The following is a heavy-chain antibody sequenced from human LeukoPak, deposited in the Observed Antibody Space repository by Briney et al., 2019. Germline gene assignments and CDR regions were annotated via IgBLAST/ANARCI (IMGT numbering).Heavy chain of an antibody. D-gene: IGHD3-10*01. CDR2: ISSSGNSI. Sequence: PGGSLRLSCAASGFTFSDYYMSWIRQAPGKGLEWVSYISSSGNSIYYADSVKGRFTISRDNAKNTLYLQMNNLRAEDTAIYYCATDYYVSGSYYRLFYWGQGTLVTVSS. V-gene: IGHV3-11*04. J-gene: IGHJ4*02. CDR1: GFTFSDYY. CDR3: ATDYYVSGSYYRLFY.